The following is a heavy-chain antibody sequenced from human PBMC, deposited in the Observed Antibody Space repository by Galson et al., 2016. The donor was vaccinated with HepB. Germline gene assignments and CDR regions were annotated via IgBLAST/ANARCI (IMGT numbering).Heavy chain of an antibody. Sequence: SETLSLTCAVSDGSLSDSYWSWIRQAPGKGLEWIGEINDSGDTNTNPSLKGRVSISVDTSRKQFSLRLSSVTAADTAVYYCTRGDPYSGRNGDTWGQGTKVTVSS. CDR2: INDSGDT. CDR1: DGSLSDSY. D-gene: IGHD1-26*01. CDR3: TRGDPYSGRNGDT. V-gene: IGHV4-34*01. J-gene: IGHJ3*02.